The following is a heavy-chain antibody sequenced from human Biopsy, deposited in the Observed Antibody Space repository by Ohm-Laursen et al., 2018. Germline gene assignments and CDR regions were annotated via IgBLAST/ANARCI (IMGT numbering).Heavy chain of an antibody. CDR3: ARGYSRRVSIFEASIYWFDT. CDR2: MIPTSGKA. J-gene: IGHJ5*02. V-gene: IGHV1-8*01. D-gene: IGHD6-6*01. Sequence: ASVKASCTASGYSFSTYDVNSVRQARGHGLGWMGWMIPTSGKAGYSQTFHGRVTLTMNTSISTAYLELSGLRSEDTAVYFCARGYSRRVSIFEASIYWFDTWGQGTLVTVSS. CDR1: GYSFSTYD.